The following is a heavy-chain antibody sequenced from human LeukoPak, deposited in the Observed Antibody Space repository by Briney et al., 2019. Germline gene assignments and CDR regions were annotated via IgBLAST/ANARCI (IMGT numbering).Heavy chain of an antibody. CDR1: GFTFSSYS. Sequence: GGSLRLSCAASGFTFSSYSMNWVRQAPGKGLEWVSSISSSSSYIYYADSVKGRFTISRDNAKNSLYLQMNSLRAEDTAVYYCAADPGFGFGDPTGFDYWGQGTLVTVSS. V-gene: IGHV3-21*04. D-gene: IGHD3-10*01. CDR2: ISSSSSYI. CDR3: AADPGFGFGDPTGFDY. J-gene: IGHJ4*02.